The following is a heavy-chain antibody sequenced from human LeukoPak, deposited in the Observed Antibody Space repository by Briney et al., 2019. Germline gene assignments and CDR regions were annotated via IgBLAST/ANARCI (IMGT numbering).Heavy chain of an antibody. J-gene: IGHJ4*02. CDR1: GLTFSSYW. D-gene: IGHD6-19*01. CDR3: ARDDSSGWYYFDY. CDR2: IKQDGSEE. V-gene: IGHV3-7*01. Sequence: HPGGSLRLSCAASGLTFSSYWMSWVRQAPGKGLEWVANIKQDGSEENYVDSVKGRFTISRDNAKNSLYLQMNNLKADDTAVYSCARDDSSGWYYFDYWGRGTLVTVSS.